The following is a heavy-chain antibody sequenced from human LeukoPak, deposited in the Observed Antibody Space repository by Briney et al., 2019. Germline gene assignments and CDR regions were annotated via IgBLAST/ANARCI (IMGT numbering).Heavy chain of an antibody. D-gene: IGHD3-3*01. CDR2: VYFRGSI. Sequence: PSETLSLTCTVSGGSISNYYWSWLRQSPGKGLEWIGYVYFRGSIYYNPSLKSRVTISIDTSKTQFSLKLSSVTAADTAVYFCARDSGKNPKARPYYELWSNPIDAFDLWGQGTMVTVSS. J-gene: IGHJ3*01. CDR1: GGSISNYY. CDR3: ARDSGKNPKARPYYELWSNPIDAFDL. V-gene: IGHV4-59*01.